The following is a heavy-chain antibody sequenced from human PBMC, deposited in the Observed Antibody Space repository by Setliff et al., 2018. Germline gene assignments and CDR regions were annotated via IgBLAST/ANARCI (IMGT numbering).Heavy chain of an antibody. CDR3: ARAYSYYFDY. CDR2: INHSGST. J-gene: IGHJ4*02. V-gene: IGHV4-34*01. Sequence: SETLSLTCAVYGGSFSGYYWSWIRQPPGKGLEWIGEINHSGSTNYNPSLKSRVTISVDTSKNQFSLKLSSVTAADTAVYYCARAYSYYFDYWGQGTLVTVSS. D-gene: IGHD5-18*01. CDR1: GGSFSGYY.